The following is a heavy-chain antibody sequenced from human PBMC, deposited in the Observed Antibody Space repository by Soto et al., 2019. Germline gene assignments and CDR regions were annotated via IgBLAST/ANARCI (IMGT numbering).Heavy chain of an antibody. V-gene: IGHV4-59*08. CDR2: IYYSGST. D-gene: IGHD2-21*02. CDR3: ARHVTDYYYYMDV. Sequence: SETLSLTCTVSGGSISSYYWSWIRQPPGKGLEWIGYIYYSGSTNYNPSLKSRVTISVDTSKNQFSLKLSSVTAADTAVYYCARHVTDYYYYMDVWGKGTTVTVSS. CDR1: GGSISSYY. J-gene: IGHJ6*03.